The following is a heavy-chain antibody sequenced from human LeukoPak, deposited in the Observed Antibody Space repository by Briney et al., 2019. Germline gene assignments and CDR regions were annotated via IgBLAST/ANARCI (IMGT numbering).Heavy chain of an antibody. CDR1: GGTFSSYA. CDR2: IIPILGIA. CDR3: ARGVDDYHYYYGMDV. V-gene: IGHV1-69*04. D-gene: IGHD4/OR15-4a*01. Sequence: SVKVSCKASGGTFSSYAISWVRQAPGQGLEWMGRIIPILGIANYAQKFQGRVTISADKSTSTAYMELRSLRSEDTAVYYCARGVDDYHYYYGMDVWGQGTTVTVSS. J-gene: IGHJ6*02.